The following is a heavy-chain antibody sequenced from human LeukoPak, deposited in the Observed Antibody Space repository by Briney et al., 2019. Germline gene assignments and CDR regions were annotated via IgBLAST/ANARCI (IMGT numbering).Heavy chain of an antibody. CDR1: GFTFSSYG. V-gene: IGHV3-23*01. CDR3: ARDALVVGNYYSRYFDY. CDR2: ITGSGGST. Sequence: QSGGSLRLSCAASGFTFSSYGMSWVRQAPGKGLDWVSVITGSGGSTYYADSVKGRFTISRDNAKNSLYLQVNSLRAEDTAVYYCARDALVVGNYYSRYFDYWGQGTLVTVSS. J-gene: IGHJ4*02. D-gene: IGHD1-26*01.